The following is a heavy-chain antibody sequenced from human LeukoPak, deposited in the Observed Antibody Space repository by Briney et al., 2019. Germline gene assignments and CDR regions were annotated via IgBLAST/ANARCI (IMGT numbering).Heavy chain of an antibody. Sequence: SETLSLTCAVYGGSFSGYYWSWIRQPPGKGLEWIGEINHSVSTNYNPSLKSRVTISVDTSKNQFSLKLSSVTAADTAVYYCARQRVVVPAADGSYYYGMDVWGQGTTVAVSS. D-gene: IGHD2-2*01. J-gene: IGHJ6*02. CDR2: INHSVST. CDR1: GGSFSGYY. V-gene: IGHV4-34*01. CDR3: ARQRVVVPAADGSYYYGMDV.